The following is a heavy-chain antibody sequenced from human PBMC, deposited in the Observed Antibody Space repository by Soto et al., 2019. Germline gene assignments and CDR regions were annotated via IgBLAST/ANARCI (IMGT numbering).Heavy chain of an antibody. CDR1: GGSFSGYY. CDR2: ISHSGST. Sequence: SETLSLTCAVYGGSFSGYYWSWIRQPPGKGLEWIGEISHSGSTNYNPSLKSRVTISVDTSKNHFSLKLTSVTAADTAVYYCARAGFDPWGQGTLVTVSS. V-gene: IGHV4-34*01. J-gene: IGHJ5*02. CDR3: ARAGFDP.